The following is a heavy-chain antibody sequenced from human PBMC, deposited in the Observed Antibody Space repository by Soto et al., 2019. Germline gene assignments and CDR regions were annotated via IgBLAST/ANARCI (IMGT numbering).Heavy chain of an antibody. Sequence: PSETLSLTCTVSGGSVSSGSYYWSWIRQPPGKGMEWIGYIYYSGSTNYNPSLKSRVTISVDTSKNQFSLKLSSVTAADTAVYYCAVVVVAATFADPEINWFDPWGQGTLVTVSS. J-gene: IGHJ5*02. CDR3: AVVVVAATFADPEINWFDP. D-gene: IGHD2-15*01. CDR2: IYYSGST. V-gene: IGHV4-61*01. CDR1: GGSVSSGSYY.